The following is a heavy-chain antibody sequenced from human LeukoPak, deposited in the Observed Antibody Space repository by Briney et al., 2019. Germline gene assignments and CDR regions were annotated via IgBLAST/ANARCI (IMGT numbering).Heavy chain of an antibody. J-gene: IGHJ6*04. D-gene: IGHD3-3*01. CDR2: IIPIFGTA. V-gene: IGHV1-69*13. CDR1: GGTFSSYA. Sequence: ASVKVSCKASGGTFSSYAISWVRQAPGQGLEWMGGIIPIFGTANYAQKFQGRVTITADESTSTAYIELSSLRAEDTAVYYCARLPEITIFGVVREMDVWGKGTTVTVSS. CDR3: ARLPEITIFGVVREMDV.